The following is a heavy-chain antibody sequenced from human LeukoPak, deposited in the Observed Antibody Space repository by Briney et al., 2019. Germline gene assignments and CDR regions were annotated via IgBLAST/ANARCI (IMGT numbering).Heavy chain of an antibody. D-gene: IGHD3-10*01. CDR3: ARVGDTMVRGIDY. V-gene: IGHV4-59*01. J-gene: IGHJ4*02. CDR2: IYYSGST. CDR1: GGSISSYY. Sequence: SETLSLTCTVSGGSISSYYWSWIRQPPGKGLEWIGYIYYSGSTNYNPSLKSRVTISVDTSKNQFSLKLSSVTAADTAVYYCARVGDTMVRGIDYWGQGTLVTVSS.